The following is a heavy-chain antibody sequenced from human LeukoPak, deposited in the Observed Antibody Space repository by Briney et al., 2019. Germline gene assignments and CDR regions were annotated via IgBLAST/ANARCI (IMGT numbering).Heavy chain of an antibody. J-gene: IGHJ4*02. Sequence: PSETLSLTCAVYGGSFSGYYWSWIRQPPGKGLEWIGEINHSGSTNYNPSLKSRVTISVDTSKNQFSLKLSSVTAADTAVYYCARESPSGDYEFDYWGQGTLVTVSS. D-gene: IGHD4-17*01. CDR3: ARESPSGDYEFDY. CDR2: INHSGST. CDR1: GGSFSGYY. V-gene: IGHV4-34*01.